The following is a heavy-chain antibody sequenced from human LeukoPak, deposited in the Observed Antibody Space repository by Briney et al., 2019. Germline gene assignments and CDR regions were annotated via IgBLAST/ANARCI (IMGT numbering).Heavy chain of an antibody. CDR3: ARGQRVTAGAFDI. CDR1: GGSFSGYY. J-gene: IGHJ3*02. V-gene: IGHV4-34*01. D-gene: IGHD2-21*02. CDR2: INHSGST. Sequence: PSETLSLTCAVYGGSFSGYYWSWIRQPPGKGLEWIGEINHSGSTNYNPSLKSRVTISVDTSRNQFSLKLSSVTAADTAVYYGARGQRVTAGAFDIWGQGTMVTVSS.